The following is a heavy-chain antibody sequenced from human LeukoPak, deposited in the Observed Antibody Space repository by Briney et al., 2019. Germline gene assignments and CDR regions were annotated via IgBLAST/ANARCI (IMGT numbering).Heavy chain of an antibody. CDR2: MSHNGVKD. CDR1: GFTFSSYG. Sequence: GRSLRLSCAASGFTFSSYGMHWVRQAPGKGLQWVALMSHNGVKDSYEDSVKGRFTISRDNSKNTLYLQMNSLRTEDTAVYYCAQEGIAVPHLTRGYFNLWGRGSLVTVSS. CDR3: AQEGIAVPHLTRGYFNL. D-gene: IGHD6-13*01. V-gene: IGHV3-30*18. J-gene: IGHJ2*01.